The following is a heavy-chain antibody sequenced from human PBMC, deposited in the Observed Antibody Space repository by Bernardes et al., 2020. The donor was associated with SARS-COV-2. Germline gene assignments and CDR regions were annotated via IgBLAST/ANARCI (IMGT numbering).Heavy chain of an antibody. V-gene: IGHV4-39*01. CDR3: ARSTSRWFPTDS. D-gene: IGHD6-19*01. CDR1: GASISSSSFY. J-gene: IGHJ4*02. Sequence: SETLSLTCAVSGASISSSSFYWGWIRQPPGKGLEWIGNIYVSGTTYYNPSLKGRVTISTDTSRNQFSLKLSSVTAADTAVYFCARSTSRWFPTDSWGQGTLVTVSS. CDR2: IYVSGTT.